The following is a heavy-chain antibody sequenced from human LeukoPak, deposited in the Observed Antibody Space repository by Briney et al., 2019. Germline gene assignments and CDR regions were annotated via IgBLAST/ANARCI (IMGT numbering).Heavy chain of an antibody. J-gene: IGHJ5*02. D-gene: IGHD3-16*01. CDR3: ARSYYDYVWGSHRNSYNWSDP. CDR1: GGTFSSYA. Sequence: ASVKVSCKASGGTFSSYAISWVRQAPGQGLEWMGGIIPIFGTANYAQKFQGRVTITADESTSTAYMELSSLRSEDTAVYYCARSYYDYVWGSHRNSYNWSDPWGQGTLVTVSS. CDR2: IIPIFGTA. V-gene: IGHV1-69*13.